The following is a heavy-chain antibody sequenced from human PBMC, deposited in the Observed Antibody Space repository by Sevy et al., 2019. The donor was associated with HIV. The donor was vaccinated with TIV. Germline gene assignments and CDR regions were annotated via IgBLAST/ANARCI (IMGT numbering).Heavy chain of an antibody. Sequence: GGSPRLSCAASGFTFSSYAMSWVRQAPGKGLEWVSAISGSGGSTYYADSVKGRFTISRDNSKNTLYLQMNSLRAEDTAVYYCAKDLPPRTGYSSGWYSYDYWGQGTLVTVSS. J-gene: IGHJ4*02. D-gene: IGHD6-19*01. CDR2: ISGSGGST. CDR1: GFTFSSYA. V-gene: IGHV3-23*01. CDR3: AKDLPPRTGYSSGWYSYDY.